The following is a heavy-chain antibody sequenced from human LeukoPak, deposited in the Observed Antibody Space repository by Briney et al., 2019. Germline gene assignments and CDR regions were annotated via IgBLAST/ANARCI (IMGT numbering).Heavy chain of an antibody. CDR2: VSDGGGNT. D-gene: IGHD2-15*01. CDR3: ARGHCSAGTSHSCLPYYFDY. Sequence: GGSLRLSCAASGFTFSDYAMSWVRQTPGKGLEWVSTVSDGGGNTYHRDSVKGRFTIARDKYTLYLQLSSLSVGGAAVDYYARGHCSAGTSHSCLPYYFDYWGQGTLVTVSS. V-gene: IGHV3-23*01. CDR1: GFTFSDYA. J-gene: IGHJ4*02.